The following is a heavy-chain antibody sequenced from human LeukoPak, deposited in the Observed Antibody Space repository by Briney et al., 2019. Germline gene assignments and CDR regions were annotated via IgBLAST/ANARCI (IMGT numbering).Heavy chain of an antibody. J-gene: IGHJ5*02. CDR2: INPNSGGT. Sequence: ASVTDSFKASGYTFTGYYIHWVRQAPGQGLEWMGWINPNSGGTYYAQSFRDRVTMTRDTSISTAYMELSRLRSDDTAVYYCARAALGVWFGEPLGGPTESWGQRAPGSVSS. CDR1: GYTFTGYY. CDR3: ARAALGVWFGEPLGGPTES. V-gene: IGHV1-2*02. D-gene: IGHD3-10*01.